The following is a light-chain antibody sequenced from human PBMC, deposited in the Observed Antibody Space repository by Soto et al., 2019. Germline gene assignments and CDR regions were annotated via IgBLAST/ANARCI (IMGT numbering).Light chain of an antibody. CDR2: GAS. J-gene: IGKJ2*01. CDR1: QSISSN. Sequence: EIVMTQSPVTLSMSLGERATLSCRASQSISSNLAWYQQKLGQAPRLLIYGASTRATGIPARFSGSGSGTEFTLTISSLQSEDFAVYYCQQYKNWPPYTFGQGTKLEIK. V-gene: IGKV3-15*01. CDR3: QQYKNWPPYT.